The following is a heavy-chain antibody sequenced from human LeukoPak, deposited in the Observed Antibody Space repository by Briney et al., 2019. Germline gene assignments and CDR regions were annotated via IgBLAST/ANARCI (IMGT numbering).Heavy chain of an antibody. CDR3: ARSDYYGSGSYPY. CDR2: IYYSGST. CDR1: GGSISSYC. J-gene: IGHJ4*02. V-gene: IGHV4-59*01. Sequence: SETLSLTCTVSGGSISSYCWSWIRQPPGKGLEWIGYIYYSGSTNYNPSLKSRVTISVDTSKNQFSLKLSSVTAADTAMYYCARSDYYGSGSYPYWGQGPLVTVSS. D-gene: IGHD3-10*01.